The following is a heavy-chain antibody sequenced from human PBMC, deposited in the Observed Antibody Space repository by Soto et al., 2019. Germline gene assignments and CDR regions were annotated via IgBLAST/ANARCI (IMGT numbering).Heavy chain of an antibody. Sequence: PSETLSLTCAVYGGSFSGYYWSWIRQAPGKGLEWIGEINHSGSTNYNPSLKSRVTISVDTSKNQFSLKLSSVTAADTAVYYCASIYCSGGRCYSEWNWFDPWGQGTLVTVYS. D-gene: IGHD2-15*01. V-gene: IGHV4-34*01. CDR3: ASIYCSGGRCYSEWNWFDP. CDR1: GGSFSGYY. J-gene: IGHJ5*02. CDR2: INHSGST.